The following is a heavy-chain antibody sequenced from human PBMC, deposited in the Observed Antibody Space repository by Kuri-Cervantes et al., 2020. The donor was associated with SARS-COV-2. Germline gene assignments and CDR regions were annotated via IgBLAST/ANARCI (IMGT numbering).Heavy chain of an antibody. J-gene: IGHJ3*02. CDR1: GFTFSSYS. V-gene: IGHV3-48*01. Sequence: GGSLRLSCAASGFTFSSYSMNWVRQAPGKGLEWVSYISSSSSTIYYADSVKGRFTISRDNSKNTLYLQMNSLRAEDTAVYYCARYYRDAFDIWGQGTMVTVSS. CDR2: ISSSSSTI. CDR3: ARYYRDAFDI. D-gene: IGHD3-10*01.